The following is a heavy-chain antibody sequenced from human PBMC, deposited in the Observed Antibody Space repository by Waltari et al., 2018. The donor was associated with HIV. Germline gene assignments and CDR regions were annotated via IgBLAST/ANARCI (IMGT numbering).Heavy chain of an antibody. V-gene: IGHV4-4*02. J-gene: IGHJ6*02. CDR2: IHHTGNS. CDR1: GGSINSINW. D-gene: IGHD2-2*02. CDR3: ARDAFYTNSWYGMDV. Sequence: QVQLQQSGPGLVKPSGTLSLTCAVSGGSINSINWWTWVRQSPGKGLEWIGEIHHTGNSNYNPSLKSRVTISIDKSKNQFSLKMSSVTAEDTAVYYCARDAFYTNSWYGMDVWGRGTTVTVSS.